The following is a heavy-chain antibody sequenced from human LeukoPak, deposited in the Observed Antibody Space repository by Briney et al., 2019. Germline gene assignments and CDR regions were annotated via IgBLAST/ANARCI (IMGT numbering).Heavy chain of an antibody. D-gene: IGHD3-3*01. CDR1: GFTLDDYG. V-gene: IGHV3-20*04. CDR3: ARRDFWSGYYSMDV. J-gene: IGHJ6*04. Sequence: GGSLRLSCAASGFTLDDYGMSWVRQAPGRGLEWVSGINWNGGRTGYADSVKGRFTISRDNAKNSLYLQMNSLRAEDTALYYCARRDFWSGYYSMDVWGKGTTVTVSS. CDR2: INWNGGRT.